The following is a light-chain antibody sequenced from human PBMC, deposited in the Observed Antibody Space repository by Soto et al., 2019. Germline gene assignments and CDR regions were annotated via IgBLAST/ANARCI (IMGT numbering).Light chain of an antibody. CDR2: GAS. V-gene: IGKV3-20*01. CDR3: QPYVSSGT. CDR1: QSVSGY. J-gene: IGKJ1*01. Sequence: IVLRQSPATVSLTPGETATLSCRASQSVSGYIGWYQQKPGQAPRLLIYGASNRATGIPDRFSGSGSGTDFTLTISRLEPDDFAVYYCQPYVSSGTFGQGTKVDIK.